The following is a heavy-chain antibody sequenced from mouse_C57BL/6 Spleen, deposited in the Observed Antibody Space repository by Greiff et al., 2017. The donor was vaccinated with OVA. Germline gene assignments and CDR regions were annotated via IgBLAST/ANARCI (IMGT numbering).Heavy chain of an antibody. CDR3: TRDLYYYESSGYYAMDY. D-gene: IGHD1-1*01. CDR1: GYTFTDYE. V-gene: IGHV1-15*01. CDR2: IDPETGGT. J-gene: IGHJ4*01. Sequence: QVQLQQSGAELVRPGASVTLSCKASGYTFTDYEMHWVKQTPVHGLEWIGVIDPETGGTAYNQKFKGKATLTADKSSSSAYMELRSLTSEDSAVYNCTRDLYYYESSGYYAMDYWGQGTSLTVSS.